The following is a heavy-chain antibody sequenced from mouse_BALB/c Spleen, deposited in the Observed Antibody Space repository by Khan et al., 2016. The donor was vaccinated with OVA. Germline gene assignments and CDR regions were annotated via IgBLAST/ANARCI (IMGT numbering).Heavy chain of an antibody. Sequence: EVELVESGADLVKPGGSLNLSCEASGFTFSSYGMPWLRQTPDKRLEWVATISTGGSYTYFPDSVKGRVTISRDNANNTLYLQMSSLKSDDTAMYYCARQRFTTPEAWFAYWGQGTLVTVFA. CDR1: GFTFSSYG. V-gene: IGHV5-6*01. J-gene: IGHJ3*01. CDR2: ISTGGSYT. CDR3: ARQRFTTPEAWFAY. D-gene: IGHD1-1*01.